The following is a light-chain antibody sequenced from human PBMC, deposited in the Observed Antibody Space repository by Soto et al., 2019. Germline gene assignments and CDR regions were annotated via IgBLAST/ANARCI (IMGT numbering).Light chain of an antibody. CDR2: DAS. V-gene: IGKV1-5*01. J-gene: IGKJ1*01. CDR1: QGITGW. CDR3: QQYQRYWT. Sequence: DIQLTQSPSTLSASVGDIVTITCRASQGITGWLAWYQQKPGKAPKLLIFDASTLESGVHPRFTGSGSGTEFTLSIRNLQPDDFATYYCQQYQRYWTFGHGTKVDIK.